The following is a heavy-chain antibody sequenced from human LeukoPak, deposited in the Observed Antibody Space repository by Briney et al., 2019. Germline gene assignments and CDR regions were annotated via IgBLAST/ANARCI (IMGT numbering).Heavy chain of an antibody. V-gene: IGHV3-30-3*01. D-gene: IGHD2-2*02. J-gene: IGHJ4*02. CDR3: ARVSGEGYCSSTSCDNGYFDY. Sequence: PGGSLRLSCAASGFTFSSYAMHWVRQAPGKGLEWVAVISYDGSNKYYADSVKGRFTIPRDNSKNTLYLQMNSLRAEDTAVYYCARVSGEGYCSSTSCDNGYFDYWGQGTLVTVSS. CDR2: ISYDGSNK. CDR1: GFTFSSYA.